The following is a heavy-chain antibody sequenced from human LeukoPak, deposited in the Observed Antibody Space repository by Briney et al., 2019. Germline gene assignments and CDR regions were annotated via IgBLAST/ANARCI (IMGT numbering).Heavy chain of an antibody. CDR1: GFTFSIYS. J-gene: IGHJ3*02. D-gene: IGHD6-13*01. Sequence: PGGSLRLSCAASGFTFSIYSINWVRQAPGKGLEWVSSISSGSSYISYADSVKGRFTISRDNAKKSLYLQMNSLRAEDTAVYYCVRDLGSIATAGTETFDIWGQGTMVTVSS. V-gene: IGHV3-21*01. CDR2: ISSGSSYI. CDR3: VRDLGSIATAGTETFDI.